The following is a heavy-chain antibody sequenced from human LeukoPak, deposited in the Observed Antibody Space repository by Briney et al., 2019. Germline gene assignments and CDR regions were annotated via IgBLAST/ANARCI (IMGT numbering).Heavy chain of an antibody. D-gene: IGHD6-19*01. J-gene: IGHJ4*02. CDR1: EFTFSNYA. CDR3: AKRYSSGWSHFDY. V-gene: IGHV3-23*01. Sequence: GGSLRLSCAASEFTFSNYAMNWVRQAPGKGLEWVSGISGSGGSTYYADSVKGRFTISRDNSKNTLYLQMNSLRAEDTAVYYCAKRYSSGWSHFDYRGQGTLVTVSS. CDR2: ISGSGGST.